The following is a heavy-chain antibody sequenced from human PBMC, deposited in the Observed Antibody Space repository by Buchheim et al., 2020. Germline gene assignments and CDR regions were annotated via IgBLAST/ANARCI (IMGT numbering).Heavy chain of an antibody. D-gene: IGHD2-2*01. CDR1: GGSISSGSYY. V-gene: IGHV4-61*02. J-gene: IGHJ6*02. CDR2: IYTSGST. CDR3: ARGHVVPAAGYYYYYGMDV. Sequence: QVQLQESGPGLVKPSQTLSLTCTVSGGSISSGSYYWSWIRQPAGKGLEWIGRIYTSGSTNYNPSLKSRVTISVDTSKNQFSLKLSSVTAADTAVYYCARGHVVPAAGYYYYYGMDVWGQGTT.